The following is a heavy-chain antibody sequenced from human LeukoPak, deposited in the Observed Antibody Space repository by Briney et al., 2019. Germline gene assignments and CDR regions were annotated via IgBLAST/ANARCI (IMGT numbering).Heavy chain of an antibody. J-gene: IGHJ4*02. CDR1: GFTFSNCA. V-gene: IGHV3-64D*06. CDR3: VKDLYKGDTSSWYYFDY. D-gene: IGHD6-13*01. Sequence: PGGSLRLSCSASGFTFSNCAMHWVRQAPGKGQEYVSGISSYGDKTYYADSVKDRFTISRDNYKKTVSLQMSSLRAEDTAVYYCVKDLYKGDTSSWYYFDYWGQGPLVTVSS. CDR2: ISSYGDKT.